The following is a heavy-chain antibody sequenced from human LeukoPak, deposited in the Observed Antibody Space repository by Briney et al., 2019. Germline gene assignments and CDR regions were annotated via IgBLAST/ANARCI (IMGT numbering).Heavy chain of an antibody. CDR2: IVVGSGNT. CDR3: AAVGAVRTIDGSGSYYNNVNWFDP. Sequence: GASVKVSCKASGYTFTGYFIYWVRQAPGQGLEWIGWIVVGSGNTNYAQKFQERVTITRDMSTSTAYMELSSLRSEDTAVYYCAAVGAVRTIDGSGSYYNNVNWFDPWGQGTLVTVSS. V-gene: IGHV1-58*02. J-gene: IGHJ5*02. CDR1: GYTFTGYF. D-gene: IGHD3-10*01.